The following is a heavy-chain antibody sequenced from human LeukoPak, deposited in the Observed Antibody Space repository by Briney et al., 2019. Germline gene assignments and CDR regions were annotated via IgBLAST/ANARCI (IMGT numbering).Heavy chain of an antibody. CDR1: GFTFRNYA. V-gene: IGHV3-23*01. CDR2: ISGTGGST. CDR3: AKDEDVVVTTILFDY. Sequence: RGGSLRLSCAASGFTFRNYAMSWVRQAPGKGLEWVSAISGTGGSTYYAGSVKGRFTISRDNSKNTLYLQMNRLRAEDTAIYYCAKDEDVVVTTILFDYWGRGTLVTVSS. D-gene: IGHD2-21*02. J-gene: IGHJ4*02.